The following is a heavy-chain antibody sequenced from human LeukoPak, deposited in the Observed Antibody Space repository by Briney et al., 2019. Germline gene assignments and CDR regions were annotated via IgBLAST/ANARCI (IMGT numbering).Heavy chain of an antibody. D-gene: IGHD5-18*01. J-gene: IGHJ4*02. Sequence: SETLSLTCTVSGGSISSYYWSLIRQPPGNGLEWIGYIYYSGSTNYNPSLNSRVTISEDTPKNQFSLKLSTVAAAATAVYYCARVRWVTAMVTGPYFDYWGQGTLVTVSS. CDR2: IYYSGST. CDR3: ARVRWVTAMVTGPYFDY. V-gene: IGHV4-59*01. CDR1: GGSISSYY.